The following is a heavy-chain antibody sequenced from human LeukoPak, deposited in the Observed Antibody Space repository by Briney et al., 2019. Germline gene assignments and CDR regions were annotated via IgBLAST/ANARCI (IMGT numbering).Heavy chain of an antibody. D-gene: IGHD3-10*01. CDR2: INHSGST. Sequence: SETLSLTCAVYGGSFSGYYWSWIRQPPGKGLEWIGEINHSGSTNYNPFLKSRVTISVDTSKNQFSLKLSSVTAADTAVYYCARGEYYYGYFWGQGTLVTVSS. CDR1: GGSFSGYY. J-gene: IGHJ4*02. V-gene: IGHV4-34*01. CDR3: ARGEYYYGYF.